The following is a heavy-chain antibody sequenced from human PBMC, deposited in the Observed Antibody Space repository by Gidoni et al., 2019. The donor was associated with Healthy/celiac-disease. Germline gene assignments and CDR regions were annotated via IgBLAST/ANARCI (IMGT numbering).Heavy chain of an antibody. CDR1: GFTVSCNY. D-gene: IGHD5-12*01. CDR2: IYSGGST. CDR3: ARYLYSGYDGNAFDL. Sequence: DVQLVESGGGLVQPGGSLRLYCAASGFTVSCNYMSWVRPAPGKGLECVSRIYSGGSTYYPYAVKGRFTISRDNSKNTLYLQMHSLRAEDTAVYYCARYLYSGYDGNAFDLWGQGTMVTVSS. J-gene: IGHJ3*01. V-gene: IGHV3-66*02.